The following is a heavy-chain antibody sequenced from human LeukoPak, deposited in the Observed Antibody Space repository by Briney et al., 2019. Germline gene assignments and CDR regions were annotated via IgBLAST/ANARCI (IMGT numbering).Heavy chain of an antibody. CDR3: AKSYRGSLAHDAFDI. V-gene: IGHV3-23*01. D-gene: IGHD1-26*01. Sequence: GGSLRLSCAASGFTFSSYAMSWVRQAPGKGLEWVSAIGGSGGSTYYADSVKGRFTISRDNSKNTLYLQMNSLRAEDTAVYYCAKSYRGSLAHDAFDIWGQGTMVTVSS. CDR2: IGGSGGST. J-gene: IGHJ3*02. CDR1: GFTFSSYA.